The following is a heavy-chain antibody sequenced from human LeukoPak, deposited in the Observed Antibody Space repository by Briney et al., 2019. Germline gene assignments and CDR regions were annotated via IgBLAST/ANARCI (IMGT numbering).Heavy chain of an antibody. J-gene: IGHJ4*02. CDR3: ASSPGNSPPLDY. V-gene: IGHV4-4*07. D-gene: IGHD1-26*01. Sequence: SETLSLTCTASGGSISSYYWSWIRQPAGKGLEWIGRIYTSGSTNYNPSLKSRVTMSVDTSKNQFSPKLSSVTAADTAVYYCASSPGNSPPLDYWGQGTLVTVSS. CDR2: IYTSGST. CDR1: GGSISSYY.